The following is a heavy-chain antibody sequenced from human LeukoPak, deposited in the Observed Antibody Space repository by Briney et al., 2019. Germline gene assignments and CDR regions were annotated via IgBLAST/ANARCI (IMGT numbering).Heavy chain of an antibody. CDR3: ARHARRILLYWYFDL. CDR1: GGSFSGYY. J-gene: IGHJ2*01. CDR2: INHSGST. V-gene: IGHV4-34*01. D-gene: IGHD2-2*01. Sequence: PSETLSLTCAVYGGSFSGYYWSWIRQPPEKGLEWIGEINHSGSTNYNPSLKSRVTISVDTSKNQFSLKLSSVTAADTAVYYCARHARRILLYWYFDLWGRGTLVTVSS.